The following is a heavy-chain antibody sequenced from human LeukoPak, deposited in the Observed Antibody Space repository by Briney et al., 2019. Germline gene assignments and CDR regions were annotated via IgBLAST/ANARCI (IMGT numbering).Heavy chain of an antibody. CDR2: IGGSGGST. V-gene: IGHV3-23*01. J-gene: IGHJ4*02. D-gene: IGHD6-13*01. Sequence: PGGSLRLSCAASGFTFSSYAMSWVRQAPGKGLEWVSAIGGSGGSTYYADSVKGRFTISRDNSKNTLYLQMNSLRAEDTAVYYYAKPPGIAAANFDYWGQGTLVTVSS. CDR3: AKPPGIAAANFDY. CDR1: GFTFSSYA.